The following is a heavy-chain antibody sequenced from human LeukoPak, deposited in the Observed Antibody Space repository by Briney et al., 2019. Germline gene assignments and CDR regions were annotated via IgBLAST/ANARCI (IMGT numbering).Heavy chain of an antibody. Sequence: PSETLSLICAVYGGSFSGYYWSWIRHPPPKGLEGIGEINHSGSTNYNPSLKSRVTISVDTSKNQVSLTLSSVTGAETAVYYCALRSSWYVSFDYWGQGTLVTVSS. J-gene: IGHJ4*02. CDR2: INHSGST. CDR3: ALRSSWYVSFDY. D-gene: IGHD6-13*01. V-gene: IGHV4-34*01. CDR1: GGSFSGYY.